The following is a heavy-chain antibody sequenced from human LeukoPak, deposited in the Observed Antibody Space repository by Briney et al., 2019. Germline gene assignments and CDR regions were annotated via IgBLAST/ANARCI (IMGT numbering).Heavy chain of an antibody. J-gene: IGHJ5*02. CDR2: ISSNGGST. Sequence: GGSLRLSCAASGFTFSSYAMHWVRQAPGKGLEYVSAISSNGGSTYYANSVKGRFTISRDNSKNTLYLQMGSRTAGDMAVYYCARVNARRMVRGVTYNWFDPWGQGTLVTVSS. CDR1: GFTFSSYA. D-gene: IGHD3-10*01. V-gene: IGHV3-64*01. CDR3: ARVNARRMVRGVTYNWFDP.